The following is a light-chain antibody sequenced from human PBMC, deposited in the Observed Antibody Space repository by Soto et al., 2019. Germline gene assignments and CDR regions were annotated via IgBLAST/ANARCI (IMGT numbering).Light chain of an antibody. CDR3: QQYNDWPPKIT. Sequence: EIFMTHSLCTPSASTVAIATLSWTGIQTITSSLAWYQQQPGQAPRLLIYGASTRATGLPARFSGSGSGTEFTLTISSLQSEDFAVYYCQQYNDWPPKITFGGGTKVDIK. CDR1: QTITSS. J-gene: IGKJ4*01. V-gene: IGKV3-15*01. CDR2: GAS.